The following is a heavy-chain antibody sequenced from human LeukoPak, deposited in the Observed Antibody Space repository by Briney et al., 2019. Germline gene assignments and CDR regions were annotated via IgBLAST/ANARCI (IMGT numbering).Heavy chain of an antibody. D-gene: IGHD6-6*01. V-gene: IGHV4-31*03. CDR3: ARDSHGYSGSSHLGY. J-gene: IGHJ4*02. Sequence: PSETLSLTCTVSGGSISSGGYYWSWIRQHPGKGLEWIGYVYYSGSTYYNPSLKSRVTISVDPSENQFSLKLSSVTAADTAVYYCARDSHGYSGSSHLGYWGQGTLVTVSS. CDR1: GGSISSGGYY. CDR2: VYYSGST.